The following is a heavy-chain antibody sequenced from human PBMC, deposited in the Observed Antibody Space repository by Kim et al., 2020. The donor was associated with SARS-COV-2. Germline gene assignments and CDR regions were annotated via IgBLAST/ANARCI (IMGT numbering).Heavy chain of an antibody. Sequence: GGSLRLSCAASGFTFSSYWMHWVRQAPGKGLVWVSRINSDGSSTSYADSVKGRFTISRDNAKNTLYLQMNSLRAEDTAVYYCARGGAVAGKRDAFDIWGQGTMVTVSS. CDR2: INSDGSST. J-gene: IGHJ3*02. CDR3: ARGGAVAGKRDAFDI. V-gene: IGHV3-74*01. D-gene: IGHD6-19*01. CDR1: GFTFSSYW.